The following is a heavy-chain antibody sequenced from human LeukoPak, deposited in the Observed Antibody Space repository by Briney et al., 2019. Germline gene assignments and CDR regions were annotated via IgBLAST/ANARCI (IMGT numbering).Heavy chain of an antibody. D-gene: IGHD6-13*01. CDR2: IYYSGST. Sequence: SETLSLTCTVSGGSISSSSYYWGWIRQPPGKGLEWIGSIYYSGSTYYNPSLKSRVTISVDTSKNQFSLKLSSVTAADTAVDYCARLPLGGIAAAGNYYWGQGTLVTVSS. CDR1: GGSISSSSYY. CDR3: ARLPLGGIAAAGNYY. J-gene: IGHJ4*02. V-gene: IGHV4-39*01.